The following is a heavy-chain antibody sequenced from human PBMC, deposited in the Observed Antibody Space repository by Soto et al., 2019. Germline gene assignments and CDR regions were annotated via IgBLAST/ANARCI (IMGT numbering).Heavy chain of an antibody. V-gene: IGHV4-59*01. Sequence: SETLSLTCTVSGGSISSYYWSWIRQPPGKGLEWIGYIYYSGSTNYNPSLKSRVTISVDTSKNQFSLKLSSVTAADTAVYYCARTYGDYHSEFDYWGQGTLVTVSS. CDR3: ARTYGDYHSEFDY. J-gene: IGHJ4*02. CDR2: IYYSGST. D-gene: IGHD4-17*01. CDR1: GGSISSYY.